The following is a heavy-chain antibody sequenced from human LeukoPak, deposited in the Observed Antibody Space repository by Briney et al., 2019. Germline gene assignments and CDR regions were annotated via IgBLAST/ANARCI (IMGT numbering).Heavy chain of an antibody. CDR2: IIPIFGTA. Sequence: ASVKVSCKASGGTFSSYAISWVRQAPGQGLEWMGGIIPIFGTANYAQKFQGRVTITTDESTSTAYMELSSLRSEDTAVYYCAKDGVLRLGELSLPSSLWRWGQGTLVTVSS. V-gene: IGHV1-69*05. D-gene: IGHD3-16*02. J-gene: IGHJ4*02. CDR3: AKDGVLRLGELSLPSSLWR. CDR1: GGTFSSYA.